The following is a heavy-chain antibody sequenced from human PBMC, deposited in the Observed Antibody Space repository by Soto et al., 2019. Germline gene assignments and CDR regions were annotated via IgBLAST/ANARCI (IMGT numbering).Heavy chain of an antibody. J-gene: IGHJ6*02. CDR1: GGSISSYY. Sequence: SETLSLTCTVSGGSISSYYWSWIRQPPGKGLEWIGYIYYSGSTNYNPSLKSRVTISVDTSKNQFSLKLSSVTAADTAVYYCARDIAAAGQYYYYGMDVWGQGTTVTV. CDR2: IYYSGST. CDR3: ARDIAAAGQYYYYGMDV. V-gene: IGHV4-59*01. D-gene: IGHD6-13*01.